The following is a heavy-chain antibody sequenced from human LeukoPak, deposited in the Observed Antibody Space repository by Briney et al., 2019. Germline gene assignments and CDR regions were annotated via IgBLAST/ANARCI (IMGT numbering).Heavy chain of an antibody. CDR2: VSAGGTYT. Sequence: GGSLRLSCVGSPVTFGTSAMSWVGQAPGKGLEWVSAVSAGGTYTYYAASVEGTFTISRDNSKYTLYLHMDSLRGDDTAQYFWARINCSGGTCYDYFVDWGQGTLGTVSS. CDR1: PVTFGTSA. D-gene: IGHD2-15*01. J-gene: IGHJ4*02. V-gene: IGHV3-23*01. CDR3: ARINCSGGTCYDYFVD.